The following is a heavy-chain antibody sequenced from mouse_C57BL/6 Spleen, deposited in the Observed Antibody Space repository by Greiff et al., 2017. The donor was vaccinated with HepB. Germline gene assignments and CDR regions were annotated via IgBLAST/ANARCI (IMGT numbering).Heavy chain of an antibody. CDR1: GFTFSSYT. J-gene: IGHJ4*01. Sequence: EVQRVESGGGLVKPGGSLKLSCAASGFTFSSYTMSWVRQTPEKRLEWVATISGGGGNTYYPDSVKGRFTISRDNAKNTLYLQMSSLRSEDTALYYCARRDDYDEEVDAMDYWGQGTSVTVSS. CDR3: ARRDDYDEEVDAMDY. D-gene: IGHD2-4*01. CDR2: ISGGGGNT. V-gene: IGHV5-9*01.